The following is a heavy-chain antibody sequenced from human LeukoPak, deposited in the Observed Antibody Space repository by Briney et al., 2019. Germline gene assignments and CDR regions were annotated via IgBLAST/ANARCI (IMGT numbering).Heavy chain of an antibody. D-gene: IGHD2-15*01. J-gene: IGHJ6*02. V-gene: IGHV3-53*01. CDR1: GFTVSSNY. CDR3: ARGKPSATVAAFNGLGV. Sequence: GSLRLSCAASGFTVSSNYMSWVRQAPGKGLEWVSVIYSGGGMYYADSVKGRFTISRDNSQNTLHLQMNSLRAEDTAVYYCARGKPSATVAAFNGLGVWGQGTTVTVSS. CDR2: IYSGGGM.